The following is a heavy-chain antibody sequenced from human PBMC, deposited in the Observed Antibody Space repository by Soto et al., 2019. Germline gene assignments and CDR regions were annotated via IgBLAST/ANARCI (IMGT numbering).Heavy chain of an antibody. CDR1: GFTFSSYA. CDR3: AKAVRGYSGYDQKPLYYYYGMDV. V-gene: IGHV3-23*01. CDR2: ISGSGGST. J-gene: IGHJ6*02. Sequence: GGSLRLSCAASGFTFSSYAMSWVRQAPGKGLEWVSAISGSGGSTYYADSVKGRFTISRDNSKNTLYLQMNSLRAEDTAVYYCAKAVRGYSGYDQKPLYYYYGMDVWGQGTTVTVSS. D-gene: IGHD5-12*01.